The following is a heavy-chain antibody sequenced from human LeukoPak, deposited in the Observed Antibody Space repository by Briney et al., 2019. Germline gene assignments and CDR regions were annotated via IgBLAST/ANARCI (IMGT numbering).Heavy chain of an antibody. D-gene: IGHD1-26*01. Sequence: GGSLTLSCAASGFTFSSYEMDWVRQAPGKGREWVSYISSSGDNIYYADSVKGRFTLSRDNAKNSLYLQMNSLRADDTAVYYCARDFTGYSGSFLDYWGQGTLVIVSS. J-gene: IGHJ4*02. CDR2: ISSSGDNI. V-gene: IGHV3-48*03. CDR1: GFTFSSYE. CDR3: ARDFTGYSGSFLDY.